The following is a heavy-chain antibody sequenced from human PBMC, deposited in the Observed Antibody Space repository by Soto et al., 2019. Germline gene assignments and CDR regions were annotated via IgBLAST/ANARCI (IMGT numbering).Heavy chain of an antibody. CDR3: ARSSFDYDFWSGYSRQTNWFDP. CDR2: IDWDDDK. CDR1: GFSLSTSGMC. J-gene: IGHJ5*02. V-gene: IGHV2-70*01. D-gene: IGHD3-3*01. Sequence: SGPTLVNHTQTLTLTCTFSGFSLSTSGMCVSWIRQPPGKALEWLALIDWDDDKYYSTSLKTRLTISKDTSKNQVVLTMTNMDPVDTATYYCARSSFDYDFWSGYSRQTNWFDPWGQGTLVTVSS.